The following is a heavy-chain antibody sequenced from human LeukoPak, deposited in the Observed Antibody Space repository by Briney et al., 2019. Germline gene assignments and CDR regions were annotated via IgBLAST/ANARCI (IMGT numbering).Heavy chain of an antibody. CDR1: GFTFDDYT. V-gene: IGHV3-43*01. J-gene: IGHJ6*02. CDR3: AKDMRPKEDYHGMDV. Sequence: PGGSLRLSCAASGFTFDDYTMHWVRQAPGKGLEWVSLISWDGGSTYYADSVKGRFTISRDNSKNSLYLQMNSLRTEDTALYYCAKDMRPKEDYHGMDVWGQGTTVTVS. CDR2: ISWDGGST.